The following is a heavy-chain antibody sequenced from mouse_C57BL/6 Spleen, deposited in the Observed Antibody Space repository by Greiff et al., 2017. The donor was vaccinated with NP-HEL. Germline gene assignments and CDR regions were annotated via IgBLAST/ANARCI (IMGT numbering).Heavy chain of an antibody. V-gene: IGHV1-12*01. Sequence: ESGAELVRPGASVKMSCKASGYTFTSYNMHWVKQTPRQGLEWIGAIYPGNGDTSYNQKFKGKATLTVDKSSSTTYMQLSSLTSEDSAVYFCARPGYGNPYYAMDYWGQGTSVTVSS. D-gene: IGHD2-1*01. CDR1: GYTFTSYN. J-gene: IGHJ4*01. CDR2: IYPGNGDT. CDR3: ARPGYGNPYYAMDY.